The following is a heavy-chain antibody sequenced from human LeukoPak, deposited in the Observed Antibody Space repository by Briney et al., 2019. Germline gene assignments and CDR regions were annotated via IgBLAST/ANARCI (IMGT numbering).Heavy chain of an antibody. CDR3: ARDLFTYYDILTGYYRLRYFDY. J-gene: IGHJ4*02. V-gene: IGHV1-18*04. CDR2: ISAYNGNT. D-gene: IGHD3-9*01. Sequence: RASVKVSCKASGYTFTSYGISWVRQAPGKGLEWMGWISAYNGNTNYAQKLQGRVTLTTDPSTSTGYMELRSLRSDDTAVYYCARDLFTYYDILTGYYRLRYFDYWGQGTPVTVSS. CDR1: GYTFTSYG.